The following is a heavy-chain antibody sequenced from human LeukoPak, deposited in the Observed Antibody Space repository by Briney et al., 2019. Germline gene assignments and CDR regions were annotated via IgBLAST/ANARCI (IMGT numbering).Heavy chain of an antibody. CDR2: IYYSGST. CDR1: GGSISSYY. D-gene: IGHD3-22*01. CDR3: ARDPTTSPFYDSSGYYDY. Sequence: PSETLSLTXTVSGGSISSYYWSWIRQPPGKGLEWIGYIYYSGSTNYNPSLKSRVTISVDTSKNQFSLKLSSVTAADTAVYYCARDPTTSPFYDSSGYYDYWGQGTLVTVSS. V-gene: IGHV4-59*01. J-gene: IGHJ4*02.